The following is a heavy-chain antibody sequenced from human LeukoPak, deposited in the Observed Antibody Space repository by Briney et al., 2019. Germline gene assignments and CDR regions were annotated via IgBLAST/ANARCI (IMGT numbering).Heavy chain of an antibody. CDR3: AKDIPHSSSGTNFDY. CDR2: ISWSSGSI. Sequence: GRSLRLSCAASGFTFDDYAMHWVRQAPGKGLEWVSGISWSSGSIGYADSVKGRFTISRDNAKNSLYLQMNSLRAEDTAVDYCAKDIPHSSSGTNFDYWGQRTLVTVSS. J-gene: IGHJ4*02. D-gene: IGHD3-10*01. V-gene: IGHV3-9*01. CDR1: GFTFDDYA.